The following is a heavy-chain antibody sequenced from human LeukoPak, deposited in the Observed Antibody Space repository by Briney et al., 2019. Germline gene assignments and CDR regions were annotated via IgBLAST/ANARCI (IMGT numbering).Heavy chain of an antibody. V-gene: IGHV1-24*01. CDR1: GYTLTELS. CDR3: ARGGDLGYCSGGSCYSGY. J-gene: IGHJ4*02. CDR2: FDPEDGET. Sequence: ASVKVSCKVSGYTLTELSMHWVRQAPGKGLEWMGGFDPEDGETIYAQKFQGRVTITADESTSTAYMELSSLRSEDTAMYYCARGGDLGYCSGGSCYSGYWGQGTLVTVSS. D-gene: IGHD2-15*01.